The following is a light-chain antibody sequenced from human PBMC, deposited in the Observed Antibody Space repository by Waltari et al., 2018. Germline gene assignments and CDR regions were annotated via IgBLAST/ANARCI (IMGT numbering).Light chain of an antibody. J-gene: IGKJ5*01. CDR1: QSVSSY. CDR2: DAS. CDR3: QQRSNWPPT. Sequence: EIVLTQSPATLSLSPGERATLSCRASQSVSSYLAWYQQKPGQAPRLLIYDASNRATGIPARFSGSGYGTDFTLTISSLEPEDFAVYYCQQRSNWPPTFGQGTLLEIK. V-gene: IGKV3-11*01.